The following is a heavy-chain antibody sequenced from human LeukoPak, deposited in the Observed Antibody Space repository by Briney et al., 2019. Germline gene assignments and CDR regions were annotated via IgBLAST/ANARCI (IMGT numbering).Heavy chain of an antibody. Sequence: SETLSLTCSVSGGSISSNNYYWAWIRQPPGMGLEWIGNIYYSGSTFYNPPLKSRVSIAIDTSKNQFSLKLNSVTAADTAVYFCARYSHRGYYNSGSYPFDYWGQGSLATVSS. J-gene: IGHJ4*02. D-gene: IGHD3-10*01. CDR3: ARYSHRGYYNSGSYPFDY. CDR2: IYYSGST. V-gene: IGHV4-39*01. CDR1: GGSISSNNYY.